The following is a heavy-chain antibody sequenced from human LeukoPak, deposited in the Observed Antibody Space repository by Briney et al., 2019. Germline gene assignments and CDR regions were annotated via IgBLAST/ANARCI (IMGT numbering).Heavy chain of an antibody. D-gene: IGHD1-26*01. V-gene: IGHV1-69*05. CDR1: GGTFSSYA. CDR2: IIPTFGTA. CDR3: ARDVSGSYSYYFDY. Sequence: SVKVSCKASGGTFSSYAISWVRQAPGQGLEWMGGIIPTFGTANYAQKSQGRVTITTDESTSTAYMELSSLRSEDTAVYYCARDVSGSYSYYFDYWGQGTLVTVSS. J-gene: IGHJ4*02.